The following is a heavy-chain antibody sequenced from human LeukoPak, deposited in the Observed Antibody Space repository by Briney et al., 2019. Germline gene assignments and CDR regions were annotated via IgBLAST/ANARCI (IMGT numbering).Heavy chain of an antibody. CDR2: IRSKANSYAT. D-gene: IGHD1-14*01. Sequence: GGSLRFSCAASGFTFSGSAMHWVRQASGKGLEWVGRIRSKANSYATAYAASVKGRFTISRDDSKNTAYLQMNSLKTEDTAVYYCTRQGVGGSRTLQHWGQGTLVTVSS. V-gene: IGHV3-73*01. CDR1: GFTFSGSA. CDR3: TRQGVGGSRTLQH. J-gene: IGHJ1*01.